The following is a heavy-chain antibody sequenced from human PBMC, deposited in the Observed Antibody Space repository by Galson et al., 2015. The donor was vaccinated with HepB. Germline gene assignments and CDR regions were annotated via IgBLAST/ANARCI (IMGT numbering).Heavy chain of an antibody. CDR2: INTNTGNP. CDR3: ARTPYYGSGSYHNAWFDP. J-gene: IGHJ5*02. Sequence: SVKVSCKASGYIFNNYAVSWVRQAPGQGLEWMGWINTNTGNPTYAQGFTGRFVFSLDTSVSTTYLQISSLKADDTALYYCARTPYYGSGSYHNAWFDPWGQGTLVTVSS. D-gene: IGHD3-10*01. V-gene: IGHV7-4-1*02. CDR1: GYIFNNYA.